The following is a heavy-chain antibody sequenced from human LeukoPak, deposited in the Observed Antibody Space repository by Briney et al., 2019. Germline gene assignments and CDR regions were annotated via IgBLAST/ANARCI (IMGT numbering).Heavy chain of an antibody. CDR2: ISSSSRYI. D-gene: IGHD3-16*01. CDR1: VFNFSRYS. Sequence: PGGSLRLSCAPSVFNFSRYSMTWVRQAPGKGLEWVSSISSSSRYIYYEDSVKGRFTISRDNAKNSLYLQMNSLRAEDTAVYYCARADGGGNLIWFDYWGQGTLVTVSS. V-gene: IGHV3-21*01. J-gene: IGHJ4*02. CDR3: ARADGGGNLIWFDY.